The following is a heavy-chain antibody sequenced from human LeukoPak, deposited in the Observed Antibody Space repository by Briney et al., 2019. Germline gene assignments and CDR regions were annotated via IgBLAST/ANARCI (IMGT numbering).Heavy chain of an antibody. CDR2: IWYDGSNR. J-gene: IGHJ4*02. V-gene: IGHV3-33*01. Sequence: GGSLRLSCKTSGFDLSNYNMPWVRQAPGKGLEWVTVIWYDGSNRYSADSVKGRISISRDTSENTVSLQINNVKVNDTATYFCARGTGAKRYYFDFWGRGVRVTVPS. CDR3: ARGTGAKRYYFDF. CDR1: GFDLSNYN.